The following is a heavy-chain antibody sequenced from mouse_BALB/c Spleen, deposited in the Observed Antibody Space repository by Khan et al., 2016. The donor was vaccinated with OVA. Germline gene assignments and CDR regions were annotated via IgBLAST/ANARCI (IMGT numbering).Heavy chain of an antibody. CDR3: ARTITTAKRDYYAMDY. J-gene: IGHJ4*01. Sequence: EVQGVESGGDLVKPGGSLKLSCAASGFTFSSYGMSWVRQTPDKRLEWVATISSGGHYTYFPDSVRGRFTISRANAKNILYLQMSSMKSEDTSMXYCARTITTAKRDYYAMDYWGQGTSVPVSS. D-gene: IGHD1-2*01. CDR1: GFTFSSYG. CDR2: ISSGGHYT. V-gene: IGHV5-6*01.